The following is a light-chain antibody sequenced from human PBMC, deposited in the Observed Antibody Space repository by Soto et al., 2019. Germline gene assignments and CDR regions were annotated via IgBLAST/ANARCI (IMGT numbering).Light chain of an antibody. CDR1: QSVSSN. J-gene: IGKJ5*01. V-gene: IGKV3-15*01. Sequence: EIVMTQSPATLSVSPGERATLSCRASQSVSSNLAWDQQKPGQAPRLLIYGASTRATGIPARFSGSGSGTEFTLTISSLQSEDFAVYYCQQYNNWPKSITFGQGTRLEIK. CDR2: GAS. CDR3: QQYNNWPKSIT.